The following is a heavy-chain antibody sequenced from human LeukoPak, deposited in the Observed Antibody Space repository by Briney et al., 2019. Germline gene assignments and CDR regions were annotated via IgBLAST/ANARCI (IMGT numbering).Heavy chain of an antibody. CDR3: ARAGDGGNLA. D-gene: IGHD4-23*01. J-gene: IGHJ4*02. V-gene: IGHV1-2*02. CDR2: INPNSGGT. Sequence: ASVKVSCEASGYTFNVYYMHWVRQAPGQGLEWMGWINPNSGGTNYAQDFHGRVTMTRDTSISTAYMELSRLSSDDTAVYYCARAGDGGNLAWGQGTLVTVSS. CDR1: GYTFNVYY.